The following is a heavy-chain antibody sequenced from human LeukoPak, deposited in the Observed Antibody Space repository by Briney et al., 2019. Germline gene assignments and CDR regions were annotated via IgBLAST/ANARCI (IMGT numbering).Heavy chain of an antibody. Sequence: ASVKVSCKVSGYTLTELSMHWVRQAPGKGLEWMGGFDPEDGETIYAQKFQGRVTMTEDTSTDTAYMELSSLRSEDTAVYYCATTTIVGASPYYFDYWGQGTLVAVSS. CDR1: GYTLTELS. J-gene: IGHJ4*02. CDR2: FDPEDGET. D-gene: IGHD1-26*01. V-gene: IGHV1-24*01. CDR3: ATTTIVGASPYYFDY.